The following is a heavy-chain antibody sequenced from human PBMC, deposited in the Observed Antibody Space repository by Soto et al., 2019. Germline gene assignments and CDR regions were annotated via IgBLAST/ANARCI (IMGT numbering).Heavy chain of an antibody. CDR1: GYTFTSYG. V-gene: IGHV1-18*01. D-gene: IGHD3-10*01. J-gene: IGHJ4*02. CDR2: ISAYNGNT. CDR3: ARPGGSGGVFDY. Sequence: QVQLVQSGAEVKKPGASVKVSCKASGYTFTSYGISWVRQAPGQGLEWMGWISAYNGNTNYAQKLQGRVTMTTDTSPSTAYTEMRSVRSEDTAVYYCARPGGSGGVFDYWGQGTLVTVSS.